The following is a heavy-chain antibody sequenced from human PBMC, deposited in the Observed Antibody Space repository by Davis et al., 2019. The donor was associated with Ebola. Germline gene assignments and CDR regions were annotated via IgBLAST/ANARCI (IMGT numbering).Heavy chain of an antibody. CDR3: ASPGGGNPIWDAFDI. Sequence: SETLSLTCSVSGASINSYYWIWIRQPPGKGLEWVAYWHYSETAKYHPSLKGRVTMSVDASKNQFSLKLSSVTAADTAVYYCASPGGGNPIWDAFDIWGQGTMVTVSS. CDR1: GASINSYY. CDR2: WHYSETA. D-gene: IGHD4-23*01. J-gene: IGHJ3*02. V-gene: IGHV4-59*12.